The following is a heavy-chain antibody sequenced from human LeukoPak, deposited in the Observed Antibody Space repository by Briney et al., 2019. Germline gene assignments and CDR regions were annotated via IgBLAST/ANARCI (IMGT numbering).Heavy chain of an antibody. J-gene: IGHJ3*02. CDR3: AKDFRSFYYYNSSGPSLGAFDI. CDR1: GGSISSGGYS. CDR2: IYHSGST. Sequence: SQTLSLTCAVSGGSISSGGYSWSWIRQPPGKGLEWIGYIYHSGSTYYNPSLKSRVTISVDRSKNHFSLKLSSVTAADTAVYYCAKDFRSFYYYNSSGPSLGAFDIWGQGTMVTVSS. V-gene: IGHV4-30-2*01. D-gene: IGHD3-22*01.